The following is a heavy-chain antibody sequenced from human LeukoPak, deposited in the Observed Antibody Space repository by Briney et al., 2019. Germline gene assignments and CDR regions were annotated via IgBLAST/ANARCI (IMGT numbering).Heavy chain of an antibody. CDR1: GDSVSNSDYA. J-gene: IGHJ3*01. V-gene: IGHV6-1*01. Sequence: SQTLSLTCVISGDSVSNSDYAWNWIRQSPSRGLEWLGRTYYRSQWRSDYARSVMGRISVSPDTSKNHFSLHLRPVTPDDTAIYYCAGGYAFDVWSQGTMVTVSS. CDR2: TYYRSQWRS. CDR3: AGGYAFDV.